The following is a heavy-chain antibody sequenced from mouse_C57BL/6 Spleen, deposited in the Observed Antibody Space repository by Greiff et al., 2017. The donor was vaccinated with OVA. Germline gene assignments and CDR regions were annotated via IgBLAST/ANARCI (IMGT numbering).Heavy chain of an antibody. CDR1: GFTFSSYT. D-gene: IGHD1-1*01. CDR3: ARQNYGSSYSY. CDR2: ISGGGGNT. Sequence: EVKLVESGGGLVKPGGSLKLSCAASGFTFSSYTMSWVRQTPEKRLEWVATISGGGGNTYYPDSVKGRFTISRDNAKNTLYLQMSSLRSEDTALYYCARQNYGSSYSYWGQGTTLTVSS. J-gene: IGHJ2*01. V-gene: IGHV5-9*01.